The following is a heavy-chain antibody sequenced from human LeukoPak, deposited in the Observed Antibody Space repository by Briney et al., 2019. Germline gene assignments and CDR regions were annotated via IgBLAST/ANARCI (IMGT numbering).Heavy chain of an antibody. CDR2: INPNSGGT. V-gene: IGHV1-2*02. Sequence: ASVTVSFKASGYTFISYYMHWVRQAPGQGLEGMGWINPNSGGTNYAHKFQGRLTINIDTYINTVYMELSRLRSDDTAVYYCARDSCSSTSCLSIDDYWGQGTLVTVSS. CDR1: GYTFISYY. CDR3: ARDSCSSTSCLSIDDY. J-gene: IGHJ4*02. D-gene: IGHD2-2*01.